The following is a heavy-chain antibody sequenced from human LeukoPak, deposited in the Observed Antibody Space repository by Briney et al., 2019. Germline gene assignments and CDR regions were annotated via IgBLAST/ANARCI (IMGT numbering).Heavy chain of an antibody. CDR1: GGSISSSSYY. D-gene: IGHD3-3*01. J-gene: IGHJ4*02. CDR2: IYYSGST. Sequence: PSETLSLTCTVSGGSISSSSYYWGWIRQPPGKGLEWIGSIYYSGSTHYNPSLKSRVTISVDTSKNQFSLKLSSVTAADTAVYYCARWPQSDFDYWGQGTLVTVSS. V-gene: IGHV4-39*01. CDR3: ARWPQSDFDY.